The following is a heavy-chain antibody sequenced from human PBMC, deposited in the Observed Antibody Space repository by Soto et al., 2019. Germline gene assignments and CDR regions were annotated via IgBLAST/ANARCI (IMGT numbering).Heavy chain of an antibody. CDR2: VHPYEGTT. D-gene: IGHD2-15*01. V-gene: IGHV1-18*04. Sequence: VQLVQSAPEMKRPGASVKVSCKTSGFTFTSYPFSWVRQAPGQGLEWLAWVHPYEGTTKVAHQFRDRLTVTTDTSAATVLMELTRLTSDDTAVYFCAREYYSTTTWIDYWGQGTLVAVSS. J-gene: IGHJ4*02. CDR3: AREYYSTTTWIDY. CDR1: GFTFTSYP.